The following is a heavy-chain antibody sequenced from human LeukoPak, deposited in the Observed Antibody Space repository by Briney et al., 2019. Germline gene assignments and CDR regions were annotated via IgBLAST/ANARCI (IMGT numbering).Heavy chain of an antibody. J-gene: IGHJ6*02. V-gene: IGHV3-33*01. CDR2: IWYDGSNK. CDR1: GFTFSSYG. Sequence: GGSLRLSCAASGFTFSSYGMHWVRQAPGKGLEWVAVIWYDGSNKYYADSVKGRFTISRGNSKNTLYLQMNSLRAEDTAVYYCARDSSSSLYYYGMDVWGQGTTVTVSS. D-gene: IGHD6-6*01. CDR3: ARDSSSSLYYYGMDV.